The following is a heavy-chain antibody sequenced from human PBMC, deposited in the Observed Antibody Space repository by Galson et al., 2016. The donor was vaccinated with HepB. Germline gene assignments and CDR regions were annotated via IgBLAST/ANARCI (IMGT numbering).Heavy chain of an antibody. J-gene: IGHJ4*02. CDR1: GFTFSSYA. Sequence: SLRLSCAASGFTFSSYAMSWVRQAPGKGLEWVSSISHSSSGAYYADSVKGRFTISRDNYNNTLYLQMNSLRAEGTAVYYCAKVIPSTIIIINALDYWGQGTLVTVSS. CDR3: AKVIPSTIIIINALDY. D-gene: IGHD3-16*01. V-gene: IGHV3-23*01. CDR2: ISHSSSGA.